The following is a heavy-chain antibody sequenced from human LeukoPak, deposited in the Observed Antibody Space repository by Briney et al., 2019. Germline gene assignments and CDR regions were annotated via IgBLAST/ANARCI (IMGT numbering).Heavy chain of an antibody. V-gene: IGHV3-74*01. CDR1: GLTFSSYW. D-gene: IGHD4/OR15-4a*01. CDR2: INSDGSTT. Sequence: PGGSLRLSCAASGLTFSSYWMHWVRQAPGKGLVWVSRINSDGSTTTYADSVKGRFTISRDNAKSTLYLQMNSLRAEDTAVYYCARDRRLWNMDVWGTGTTVTISS. CDR3: ARDRRLWNMDV. J-gene: IGHJ6*03.